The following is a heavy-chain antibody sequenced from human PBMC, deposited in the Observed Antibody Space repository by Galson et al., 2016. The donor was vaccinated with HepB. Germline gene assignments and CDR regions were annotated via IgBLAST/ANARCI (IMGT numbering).Heavy chain of an antibody. CDR3: ARHIKGRYCTTTTCRSWYFDL. CDR2: FYYSGST. D-gene: IGHD2-2*01. J-gene: IGHJ2*01. V-gene: IGHV4-39*01. Sequence: ETLSLTCTVPGGSITNTSYYWGWIRQPPGKGLEWIGNFYYSGSTYYNPSLKSRVTISVDTSKKQFSLKLRSVTAADTAVYYCARHIKGRYCTTTTCRSWYFDLWGRGTPVSVSS. CDR1: GGSITNTSYY.